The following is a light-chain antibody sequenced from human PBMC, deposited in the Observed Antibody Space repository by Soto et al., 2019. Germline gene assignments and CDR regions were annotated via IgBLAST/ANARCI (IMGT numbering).Light chain of an antibody. CDR1: SSDVGGYDH. CDR2: EVT. V-gene: IGLV2-14*01. CDR3: SSYSSSRTWV. J-gene: IGLJ3*02. Sequence: QSALTQPASVSGSPGQSITISCTGTSSDVGGYDHVSWYQQHPGKAPKLIIYEVTYRPSGVSNRFSGSKSGNTASLTISGLQAEDEADYYCSSYSSSRTWVFGGGTKVTVL.